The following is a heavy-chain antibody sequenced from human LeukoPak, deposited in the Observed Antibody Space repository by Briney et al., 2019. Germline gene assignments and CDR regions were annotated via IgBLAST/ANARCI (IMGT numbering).Heavy chain of an antibody. CDR3: AKWGAYDVLTGYYVPDY. V-gene: IGHV3-23*01. Sequence: GASLRLSCAASGFTFSNYAMSWVRQAPGKGLEWVSAILGSGGSTYYADSVKGRFTVSRDNSKSTLYLQMNSLRAEDTALYYCAKWGAYDVLTGYYVPDYWGQGTLVTVSS. CDR2: ILGSGGST. D-gene: IGHD3-9*01. CDR1: GFTFSNYA. J-gene: IGHJ4*02.